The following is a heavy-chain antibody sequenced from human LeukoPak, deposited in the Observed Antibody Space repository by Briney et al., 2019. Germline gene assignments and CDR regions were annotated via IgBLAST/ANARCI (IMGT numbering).Heavy chain of an antibody. J-gene: IGHJ4*02. CDR3: ARATWGGYCTNGVCYDY. D-gene: IGHD2-8*01. CDR2: IIPIFGTA. CDR1: GGTFSSYA. Sequence: GASVKVSCQACGGTFSSYAISWVRQAPGQGLDWMGRIIPIFGTANYAQKFQGRVTITPDESTSTVYMELSSLRSEHTAVYYCARATWGGYCTNGVCYDYWGQGTLVTVSS. V-gene: IGHV1-69*13.